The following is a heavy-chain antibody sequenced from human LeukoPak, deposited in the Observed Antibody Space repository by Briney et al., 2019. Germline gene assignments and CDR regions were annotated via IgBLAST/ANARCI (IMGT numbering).Heavy chain of an antibody. CDR3: ARESTLVTPGVFDY. CDR2: IYADSST. V-gene: IGHV3-66*01. Sequence: GGSLRLSCAVSGFTVSWNYMSWVRQAPGKGLEWVSVIYADSSTYYTDSVKGRFTISRDNSKNTLYLQMNSLRAEDTAVYYCARESTLVTPGVFDYWGQGTLVTVSS. J-gene: IGHJ4*02. D-gene: IGHD4-23*01. CDR1: GFTVSWNY.